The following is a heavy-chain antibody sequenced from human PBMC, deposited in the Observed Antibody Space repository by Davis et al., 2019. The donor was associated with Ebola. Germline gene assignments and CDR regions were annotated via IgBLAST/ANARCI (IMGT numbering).Heavy chain of an antibody. CDR3: ARTYSSSWYQISFDY. CDR1: GFTFSSYA. D-gene: IGHD6-13*01. V-gene: IGHV3-30-3*01. J-gene: IGHJ4*02. CDR2: ISYDGSNK. Sequence: GESLKISCAASGFTFSSYAMHWVRQAPGKGLEWVAVISYDGSNKYYADSVKGRFTISRDNSKNTLYLQMNSLRAEDTAVYYCARTYSSSWYQISFDYWGQGTLVTVSS.